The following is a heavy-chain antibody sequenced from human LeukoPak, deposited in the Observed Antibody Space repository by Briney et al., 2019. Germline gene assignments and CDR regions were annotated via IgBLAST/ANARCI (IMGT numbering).Heavy chain of an antibody. CDR3: AKDVVWYCTNTSCSSPGY. D-gene: IGHD2-2*01. Sequence: GGSLRLSCAESGFTFSSYGMHWVRQAPGKGLEWVAFIRYDGSNKYYADSVKGRFTISRDNSKNTLYLQMNSLRAEDTAVYYCAKDVVWYCTNTSCSSPGYWGQGTLVTVSS. CDR1: GFTFSSYG. V-gene: IGHV3-30*02. J-gene: IGHJ4*02. CDR2: IRYDGSNK.